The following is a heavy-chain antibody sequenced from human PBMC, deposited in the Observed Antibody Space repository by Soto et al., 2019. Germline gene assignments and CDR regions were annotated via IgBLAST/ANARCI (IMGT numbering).Heavy chain of an antibody. J-gene: IGHJ3*01. V-gene: IGHV3-21*01. CDR3: ASEYCGGGGCYLRRDAFDV. CDR1: GFTFSAYH. CDR2: INPTSRHI. D-gene: IGHD2-15*01. Sequence: EVQLVESGGGLVMPVGSLRLSCAASGFTFSAYHMNWVRQAPGEVLEWVSSINPTSRHIYYADSVRGRFTSTRDDSKHTVALQMNSLRPEDAALYYWASEYCGGGGCYLRRDAFDVWGQGTMVTVSS.